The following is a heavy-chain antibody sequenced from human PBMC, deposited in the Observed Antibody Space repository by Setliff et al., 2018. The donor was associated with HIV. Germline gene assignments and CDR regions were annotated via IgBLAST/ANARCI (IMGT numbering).Heavy chain of an antibody. CDR3: VTTDYFYGRNNFEY. V-gene: IGHV4-38-2*02. CDR1: GYSMSGGFN. J-gene: IGHJ4*02. Sequence: LSLTCTVSGYSMSGGFNWGWIRQSPEKGLEWIGNIYHVGTTYYNPSLKSRVTLSVDPSKSQFSLKLTSVTAADTALYYCVTTDYFYGRNNFEYWGQGALVTVSS. D-gene: IGHD3-10*01. CDR2: IYHVGTT.